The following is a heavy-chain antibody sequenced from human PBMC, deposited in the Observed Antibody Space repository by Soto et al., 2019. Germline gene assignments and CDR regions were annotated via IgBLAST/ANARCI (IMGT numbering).Heavy chain of an antibody. CDR3: ARDHDYYDSSGYSNWFDP. V-gene: IGHV1-69*04. J-gene: IGHJ5*02. CDR2: IIPILGIA. CDR1: GGTFSSYT. Sequence: GASVKVSCKASGGTFSSYTISWVRQAPGQGLEWMGRIIPILGIANYAQKFQGRVTITADKSTSTAYMELSSLRSEDTAVYYCARDHDYYDSSGYSNWFDPWGQGTLVTVSS. D-gene: IGHD3-22*01.